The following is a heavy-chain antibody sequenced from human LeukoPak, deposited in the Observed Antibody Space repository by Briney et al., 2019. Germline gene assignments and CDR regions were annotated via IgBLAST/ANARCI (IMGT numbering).Heavy chain of an antibody. Sequence: GGSLRLSCAASGFTFSSYAMHWVRQAPGKGLEWVSGISWNSGSIGYADSVKGRFTISRDNAKNSLYLQMNSLRAEDTALYYCAKDSLSYYDSSGYPDYWGQGTLVTVSS. V-gene: IGHV3-9*01. CDR1: GFTFSSYA. D-gene: IGHD3-22*01. CDR2: ISWNSGSI. CDR3: AKDSLSYYDSSGYPDY. J-gene: IGHJ4*02.